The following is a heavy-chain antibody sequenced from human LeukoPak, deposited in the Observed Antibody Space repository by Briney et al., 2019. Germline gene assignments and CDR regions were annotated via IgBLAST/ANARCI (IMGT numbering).Heavy chain of an antibody. V-gene: IGHV3-7*01. CDR1: GFTFSSYW. J-gene: IGHJ6*02. CDR2: IKQDGSEK. Sequence: PGGSLRLSCAASGFTFSSYWMSWVRQAPGKGREWVANIKQDGSEKYYVDSVKGRFTISRDNAKKSLYLQMNSLRAEDTAVYYCARDLGVVVPAAIYYYYGMDVWGQGTTVTVSS. CDR3: ARDLGVVVPAAIYYYYGMDV. D-gene: IGHD2-2*01.